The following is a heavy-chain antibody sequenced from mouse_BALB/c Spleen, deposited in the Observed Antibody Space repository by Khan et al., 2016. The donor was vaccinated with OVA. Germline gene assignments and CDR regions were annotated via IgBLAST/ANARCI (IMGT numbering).Heavy chain of an antibody. CDR3: ASENYYGRSCDAMDY. Sequence: DLVKPGASVKLSCKASGYTFTSYWINWIKQRPGQGLEWIGRIGPGSSNAYYNDMFKDKATLTVDTSSNTAYIQLSSLSSEDSAVYFCASENYYGRSCDAMDYWGQGTSVTVSA. J-gene: IGHJ4*01. CDR1: GYTFTSYW. CDR2: IGPGSSNA. V-gene: IGHV1S41*01. D-gene: IGHD1-1*01.